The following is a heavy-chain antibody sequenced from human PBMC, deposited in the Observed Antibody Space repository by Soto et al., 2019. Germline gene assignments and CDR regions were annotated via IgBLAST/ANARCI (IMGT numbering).Heavy chain of an antibody. CDR2: ISSSSYT. D-gene: IGHD1-26*01. CDR1: GFTVSDYY. V-gene: IGHV3-11*06. J-gene: IGHJ5*02. Sequence: GGSLRLSCAASGFTVSDYYMSWIRQAPGKGLEWLSYISSSSYTNCADSVKGRFTISRDNAKNSLYLQMNSLRVEDTAVYYCARDNTVGAKNWFDPWGQGTLVTVSS. CDR3: ARDNTVGAKNWFDP.